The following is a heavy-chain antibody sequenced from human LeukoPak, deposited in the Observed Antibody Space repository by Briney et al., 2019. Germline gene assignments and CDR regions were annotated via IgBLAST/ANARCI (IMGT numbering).Heavy chain of an antibody. V-gene: IGHV4-39*01. D-gene: IGHD2-2*01. J-gene: IGHJ4*02. CDR1: GVSISSSSYY. Sequence: PSETLSLTCTVSGVSISSSSYYWGWIRQPPGKGLEWIASNSGSTYYNPSLKSGVTISVDTSKNQFSLKLSSVTAADTAVYYCARQLGYCSSTSCYADKVDYWGQGTLVTVSS. CDR2: NSGST. CDR3: ARQLGYCSSTSCYADKVDY.